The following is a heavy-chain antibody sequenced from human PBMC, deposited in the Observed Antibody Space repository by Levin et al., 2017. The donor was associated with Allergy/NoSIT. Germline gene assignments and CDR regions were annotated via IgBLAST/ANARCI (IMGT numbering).Heavy chain of an antibody. V-gene: IGHV3-48*01. Sequence: PGGSLRLSCEASGFTFSSYSMDWVRQTPGKGLEWVSFISPSSDTIHYAGSVKGRFTTSRDNAKNSLFLQMNSLRAEDTAVYYCTRDWNSGSFWANFDYWGQGAQVTVSS. CDR2: ISPSSDTI. CDR3: TRDWNSGSFWANFDY. D-gene: IGHD1-26*01. J-gene: IGHJ4*02. CDR1: GFTFSSYS.